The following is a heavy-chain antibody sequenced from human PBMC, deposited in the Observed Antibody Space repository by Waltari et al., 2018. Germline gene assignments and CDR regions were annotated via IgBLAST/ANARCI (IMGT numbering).Heavy chain of an antibody. CDR3: AKDRKGGLNWFDP. J-gene: IGHJ5*02. D-gene: IGHD3-16*01. CDR1: GFTFSSYA. Sequence: EVQLLESGGGLVQPGGSLRLSCAASGFTFSSYAMSWFRQAPGKGLGWVSVIYSGGSTYYADSVKGRFTISRDNSKNTLYLQMNSLRAEDTAVYYCAKDRKGGLNWFDPWGQGTLVTVSS. CDR2: IYSGGST. V-gene: IGHV3-23*03.